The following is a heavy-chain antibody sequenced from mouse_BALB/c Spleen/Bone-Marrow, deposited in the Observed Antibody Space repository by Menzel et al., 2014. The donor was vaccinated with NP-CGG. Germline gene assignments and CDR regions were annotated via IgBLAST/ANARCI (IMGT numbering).Heavy chain of an antibody. CDR2: ISTYYGNT. J-gene: IGHJ4*01. D-gene: IGHD2-4*01. CDR3: ARGDYDYAIDY. Sequence: QVQLQQSGPELVRPGVSVKISCKGSSYTFTDYAMHWVKQSHAKSLEWIGVISTYYGNTNYNQKFKGKATMTVDKSSSTAYMELARLTSEDSAVYYCARGDYDYAIDYWGQGTSVTVSS. V-gene: IGHV1-67*01. CDR1: SYTFTDYA.